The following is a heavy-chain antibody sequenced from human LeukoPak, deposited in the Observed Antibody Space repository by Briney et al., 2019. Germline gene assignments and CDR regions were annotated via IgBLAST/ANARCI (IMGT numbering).Heavy chain of an antibody. J-gene: IGHJ4*02. D-gene: IGHD2-15*01. CDR3: ARGVDGGSAESGY. CDR1: GGSFSGYY. V-gene: IGHV4-34*01. Sequence: PSETLSHTCAVYGGSFSGYYWSWIRQPPGKGLEWIGEINHSGSTNYNPSLKSRVTISVDTSKNQFYLKLTSVTAADTAVYYCARGVDGGSAESGYWGQGTLVTVSS. CDR2: INHSGST.